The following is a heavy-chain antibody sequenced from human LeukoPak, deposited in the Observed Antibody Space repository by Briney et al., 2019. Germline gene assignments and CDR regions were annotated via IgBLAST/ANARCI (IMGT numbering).Heavy chain of an antibody. CDR1: GGSFSGYY. CDR2: INHSGST. D-gene: IGHD4-17*01. Sequence: SETLSLTCAVYGGSFSGYYWSWIRQPPGKGLEWIGEINHSGSTNYNPSLESRVTISVDTSKNQFSLKLSSVTAADTAVYYCAYDYGDYVGYWGQGTLVTASS. J-gene: IGHJ4*02. V-gene: IGHV4-34*01. CDR3: AYDYGDYVGY.